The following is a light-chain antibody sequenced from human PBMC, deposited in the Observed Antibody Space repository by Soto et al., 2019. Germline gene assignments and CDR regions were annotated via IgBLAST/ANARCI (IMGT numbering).Light chain of an antibody. J-gene: IGKJ3*01. CDR3: QQRGNWPLT. V-gene: IGKV3-11*01. Sequence: EIVLTQSPATLSLSSGERATLSCRASQSVSRYLAWYQQKPGQAPRLLINDAPNRATGIPARFSGSGYGTDFTLTISSLEPEDFAVYYCQQRGNWPLTFGPGPKLEIK. CDR1: QSVSRY. CDR2: DAP.